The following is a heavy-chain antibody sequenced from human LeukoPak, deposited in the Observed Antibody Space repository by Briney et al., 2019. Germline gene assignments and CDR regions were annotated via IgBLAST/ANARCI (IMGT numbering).Heavy chain of an antibody. D-gene: IGHD3-10*02. CDR3: AELGITMIGGV. V-gene: IGHV4-61*02. CDR1: GGSFSSVSYS. CDR2: IYTSGST. J-gene: IGHJ6*04. Sequence: SETLSLTCSVSGGSFSSVSYSWSWIRQPAGKGLEWIGLIYTSGSTNYNPSLKSRVTISVDTSKNQFSLKLSSVTAEDTAVYYCAELGITMIGGVWGKGTTVTISS.